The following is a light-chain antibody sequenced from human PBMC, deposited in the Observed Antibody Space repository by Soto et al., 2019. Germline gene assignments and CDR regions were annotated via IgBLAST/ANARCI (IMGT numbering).Light chain of an antibody. Sequence: EIVMTQSPATLSVSPGERATLSCRASQSVSSNLAWYQQKPGQAPRLLMYGTSTRATGIPARFSGSGSGTEFTLNISNLQSEDFAVYYCQQYNEWPPLTFGGGTKVEIK. J-gene: IGKJ4*01. CDR2: GTS. CDR1: QSVSSN. CDR3: QQYNEWPPLT. V-gene: IGKV3-15*01.